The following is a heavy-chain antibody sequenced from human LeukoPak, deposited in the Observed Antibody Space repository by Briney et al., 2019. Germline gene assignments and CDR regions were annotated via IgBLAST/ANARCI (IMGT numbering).Heavy chain of an antibody. J-gene: IGHJ4*02. Sequence: SETLSLTCAVSGYSISSGYYWAWIRQPPGKGLEWIGSIFHTGSTYHNPSLKSRVTISVDTSKNQFSLKLNSVTAADTAVYYCARDHSSSSEDYWGQGTLVTVSS. CDR2: IFHTGST. V-gene: IGHV4-38-2*02. D-gene: IGHD6-13*01. CDR1: GYSISSGYY. CDR3: ARDHSSSSEDY.